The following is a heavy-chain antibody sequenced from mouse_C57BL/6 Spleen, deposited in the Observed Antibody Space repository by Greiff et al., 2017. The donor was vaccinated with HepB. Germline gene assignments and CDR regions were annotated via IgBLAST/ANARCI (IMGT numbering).Heavy chain of an antibody. V-gene: IGHV1-18*01. J-gene: IGHJ1*03. Sequence: EVQLQESGPELVKPGASVKIPCKASGYTFTDYNMDWVKQSHGKSLEWIGDINPNNGGTIYNQKFKGKATLTVDKSSSTAYMELRSLTSEDTAVYYCARSRDGYYWYFDVWGTGTTVTVSS. CDR3: ARSRDGYYWYFDV. D-gene: IGHD2-3*01. CDR1: GYTFTDYN. CDR2: INPNNGGT.